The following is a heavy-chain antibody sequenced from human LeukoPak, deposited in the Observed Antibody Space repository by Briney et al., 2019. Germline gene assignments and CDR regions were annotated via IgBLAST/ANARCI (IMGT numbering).Heavy chain of an antibody. CDR3: ARDGSSSGSDLDY. CDR2: LWYDGSNK. J-gene: IGHJ4*02. D-gene: IGHD6-19*01. CDR1: GFTFSSYD. Sequence: GGSLRLSCAASGFTFSSYDMHWVRLAPGKGLEWVAALWYDGSNKYYTDSVKGRFTISRDNSKNTLYLQMNSLRAEDTAVYYCARDGSSSGSDLDYWGQGTLVTVSS. V-gene: IGHV3-33*01.